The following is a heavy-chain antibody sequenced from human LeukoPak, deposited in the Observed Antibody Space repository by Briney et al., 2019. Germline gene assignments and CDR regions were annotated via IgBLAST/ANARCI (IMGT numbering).Heavy chain of an antibody. J-gene: IGHJ4*02. D-gene: IGHD3-22*01. CDR1: GYTVSSKY. CDR3: ASRYYYDSSGYYNVVY. V-gene: IGHV3-53*01. Sequence: GRSLRLSCAASGYTVSSKYMCWVLQAPGKGLEWVSIIYSGGSTYYADSVKGRFTISRDNSKNTLYLQMNSLRAEDTAVYYCASRYYYDSSGYYNVVYWGQGTLVTVSS. CDR2: IYSGGST.